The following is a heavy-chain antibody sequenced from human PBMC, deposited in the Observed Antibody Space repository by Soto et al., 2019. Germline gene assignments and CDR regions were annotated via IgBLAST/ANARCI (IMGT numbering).Heavy chain of an antibody. Sequence: QVQLQESGPGLVKPSQTLSLTCTVSGGSISSGDYYWSWIRQPPGKGLEWIGYIYYSGSTYYNPSLKSRVTISVGTTKNQFALKLSSVTAADTAVYYGARANSSGSSLDVWGQGTTVTVSS. CDR2: IYYSGST. CDR3: ARANSSGSSLDV. D-gene: IGHD6-19*01. CDR1: GGSISSGDYY. V-gene: IGHV4-30-4*01. J-gene: IGHJ6*02.